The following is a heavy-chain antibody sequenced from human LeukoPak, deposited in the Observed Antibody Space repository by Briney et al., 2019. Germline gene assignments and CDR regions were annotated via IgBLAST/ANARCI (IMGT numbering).Heavy chain of an antibody. CDR2: INPNSGGT. J-gene: IGHJ4*02. CDR3: ARGDIVANEGFFF. CDR1: GYTFTSYG. D-gene: IGHD5-12*01. Sequence: GASVKVSCKASGYTFTSYGISWVRQAPGQGLEWMGWINPNSGGTNYAQKFQGRVTMTRDTSISTAYMELSRLRSDDTAVYYCARGDIVANEGFFFWGQGTLVTVSS. V-gene: IGHV1-2*02.